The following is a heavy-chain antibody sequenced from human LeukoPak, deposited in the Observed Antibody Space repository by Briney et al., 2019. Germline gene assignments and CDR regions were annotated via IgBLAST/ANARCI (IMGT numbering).Heavy chain of an antibody. V-gene: IGHV5-51*01. Sequence: GESLKISCKGSGYSFTSYLIGWVRQMPGKGLEWMGIIYPGDSDTRYSPSFQGQVTISADKSISTAYLQWSSLKASDTAMYYCARQYYYDSSGHGLHDAFDIWGQGTMVTVSS. D-gene: IGHD3-22*01. CDR3: ARQYYYDSSGHGLHDAFDI. CDR1: GYSFTSYL. J-gene: IGHJ3*02. CDR2: IYPGDSDT.